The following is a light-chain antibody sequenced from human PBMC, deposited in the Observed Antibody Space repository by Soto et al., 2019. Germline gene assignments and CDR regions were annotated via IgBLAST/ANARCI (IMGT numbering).Light chain of an antibody. J-gene: IGLJ2*01. V-gene: IGLV3-21*02. CDR2: DDS. CDR3: ASWDDRLGAVI. CDR1: NIGGRN. Sequence: SYELTQPPSVSVAPGQTARIACGGNNIGGRNVHWYQQKPGQAPVLVVYDDSDRPSGIPERISGSKSGTSASLAISGLRSEDEAVYYCASWDDRLGAVIFGGGTKLTVL.